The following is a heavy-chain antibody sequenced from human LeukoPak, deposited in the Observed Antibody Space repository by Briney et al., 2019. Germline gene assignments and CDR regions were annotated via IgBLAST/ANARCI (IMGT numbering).Heavy chain of an antibody. V-gene: IGHV3-21*01. J-gene: IGHJ3*02. CDR3: ARDEAWLQKGAFDI. Sequence: GGSLRLSCAASGFTFSSYSMNWVHQAPGKGLEWVSSISSSSSYIYYADSVKGRFTISRDNAKNSLYLQMNSLRAEDTAVYYCARDEAWLQKGAFDIWGQGTMVTVSS. D-gene: IGHD5-24*01. CDR1: GFTFSSYS. CDR2: ISSSSSYI.